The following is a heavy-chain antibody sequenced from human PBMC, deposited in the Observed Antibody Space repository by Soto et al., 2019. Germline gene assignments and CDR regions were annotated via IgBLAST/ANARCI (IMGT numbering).Heavy chain of an antibody. CDR3: ATVLLLSCSTSCFNWFDP. V-gene: IGHV1-24*01. D-gene: IGHD2-2*01. J-gene: IGHJ5*02. Sequence: ASVKVSCKVSGYTLTELSMHWVRQAPGKGLEWMGGFDPEDGETIYAQKFQGRVTMTEDTSTDTAYMELSSLRSEDTAVYYCATVLLLSCSTSCFNWFDPWGQGTLVTVSS. CDR1: GYTLTELS. CDR2: FDPEDGET.